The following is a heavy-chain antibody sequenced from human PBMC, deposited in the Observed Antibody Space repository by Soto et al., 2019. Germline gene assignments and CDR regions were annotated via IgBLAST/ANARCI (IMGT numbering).Heavy chain of an antibody. D-gene: IGHD5-12*01. CDR2: ITGTASST. J-gene: IGHJ4*02. Sequence: EVQLLESGGGFVQPRGSLRLSCAASGFRFSDFAMTWVRQAPGRGLEWVSAITGTASSTYYADSVKGRFTISRDNSKNTLYLQINSLRAEDTAIYYCAKGAEGYVVSSLDSWGQGTLVTVSS. CDR3: AKGAEGYVVSSLDS. V-gene: IGHV3-23*01. CDR1: GFRFSDFA.